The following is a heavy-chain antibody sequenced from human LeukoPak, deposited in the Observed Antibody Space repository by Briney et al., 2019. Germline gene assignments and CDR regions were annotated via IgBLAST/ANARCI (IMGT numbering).Heavy chain of an antibody. CDR3: ARDGHYGSGHVDS. CDR1: GYTFTVFY. Sequence: GASVKVSCKASGYTFTVFYMQWVRQAPGQGLEWMGWINPNSGGTYSAQKFQGRVTMTRDTSTSTAYMELRSLRSDDTAVYYCARDGHYGSGHVDSWGQGTLVTVSS. J-gene: IGHJ4*02. CDR2: INPNSGGT. D-gene: IGHD3-10*01. V-gene: IGHV1-2*02.